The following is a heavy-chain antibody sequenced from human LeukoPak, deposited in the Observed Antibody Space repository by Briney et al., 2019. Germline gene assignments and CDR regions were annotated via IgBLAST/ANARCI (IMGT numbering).Heavy chain of an antibody. CDR1: GGSISSFY. J-gene: IGHJ4*02. CDR3: ARASSGWSFDY. V-gene: IGHV4-59*01. D-gene: IGHD6-19*01. Sequence: SETLSLTCSGSGGSISSFYWSWIRQPPGQGLEWIGYIYYSGNTNYNPSLKSRVTISGDTSKNQLSLKLTSVTAADTAVYYCARASSGWSFDYWGQGTLVTVSA. CDR2: IYYSGNT.